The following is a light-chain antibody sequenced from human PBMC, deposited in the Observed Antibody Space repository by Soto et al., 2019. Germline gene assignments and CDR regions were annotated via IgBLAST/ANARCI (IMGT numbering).Light chain of an antibody. CDR1: SSDVGAYNY. CDR2: DVS. J-gene: IGLJ2*01. Sequence: QSALTQPASVSGSPGQSIAISCTGTSSDVGAYNYVSWYQQHPGKAPKLMIHDVSNRPSGISDRFSGSKSGNTASLTISGLQAEDDADYYCSSYTSTSTLLFGGGTKLTVL. CDR3: SSYTSTSTLL. V-gene: IGLV2-14*03.